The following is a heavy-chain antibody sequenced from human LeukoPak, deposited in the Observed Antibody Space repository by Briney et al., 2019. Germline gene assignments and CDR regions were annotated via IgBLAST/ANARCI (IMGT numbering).Heavy chain of an antibody. D-gene: IGHD3-22*01. CDR3: ATYYYDSSGYYYFDY. CDR2: IYNSGRT. V-gene: IGHV4-61*05. J-gene: IGHJ4*02. CDR1: GGSISSSSYY. Sequence: PSETLSLTCTVSGGSISSSSYYWSWVRQPPGKGLEWIGYIYNSGRTNYNPSLKSRVTISVDTSKNQFSLKLSSVTAADTAVYYCATYYYDSSGYYYFDYWGQGTLVTVSS.